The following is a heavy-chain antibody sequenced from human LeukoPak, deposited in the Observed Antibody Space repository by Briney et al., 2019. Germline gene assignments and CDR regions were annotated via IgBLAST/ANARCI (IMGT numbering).Heavy chain of an antibody. D-gene: IGHD3-3*01. CDR1: GYTFTGYY. CDR2: INPNSGGT. Sequence: ASVKVSCKASGYTFTGYYIHWVRQAPGQGLEWMGWINPNSGGTDYAQKFQGRVIMTRDTSISTAYMELSRLSSDDTAVYYCARVLFDFWSGFGSWGQGTLVTVSS. CDR3: ARVLFDFWSGFGS. J-gene: IGHJ4*02. V-gene: IGHV1-2*02.